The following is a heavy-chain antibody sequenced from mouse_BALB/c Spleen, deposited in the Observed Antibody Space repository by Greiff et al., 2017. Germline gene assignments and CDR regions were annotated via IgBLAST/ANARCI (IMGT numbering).Heavy chain of an antibody. CDR2: IRSTSNNYAT. Sequence: EVKLQESGGGLVQPKGSLKLSCAASGFTFNTYAMNWVRQAPGKGLEWVARIRSTSNNYATYYADSVKDRFTISRDDSQSMLYLQMNNLKTEDTAMYYCVRHGAMDYWGQGTSVTVSS. J-gene: IGHJ4*01. CDR1: GFTFNTYA. V-gene: IGHV10-1*02. CDR3: VRHGAMDY.